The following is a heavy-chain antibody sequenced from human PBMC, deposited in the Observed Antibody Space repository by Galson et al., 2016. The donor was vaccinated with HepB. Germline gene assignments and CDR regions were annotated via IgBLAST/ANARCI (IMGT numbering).Heavy chain of an antibody. J-gene: IGHJ6*02. CDR2: IIPILGTA. V-gene: IGHV1-69*13. CDR1: GGTFSSYA. Sequence: SVKVSCKASGGTFSSYAISWVRQAPGQGLEWMGGIIPILGTANYAQKFQGRVTITADESTSIAYMELSSLRSEDTAVYYCARGTNVTYYDILTGYYPYYYYGMDVWGQGTTVTVSS. CDR3: ARGTNVTYYDILTGYYPYYYYGMDV. D-gene: IGHD3-9*01.